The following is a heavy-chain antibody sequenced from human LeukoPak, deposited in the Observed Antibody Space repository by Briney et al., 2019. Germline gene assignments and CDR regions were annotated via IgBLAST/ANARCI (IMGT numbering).Heavy chain of an antibody. CDR3: ARASSKQLAGYLPDGFDI. V-gene: IGHV3-53*04. CDR1: GFTVSSNY. D-gene: IGHD3-9*01. CDR2: IYSGGST. J-gene: IGHJ3*02. Sequence: GGSLRLSCAASGFTVSSNYMSWVRQAPGKGLEWVSVIYSGGSTYYADSVKGRFTISRHNSKNTLYLQMNSLRAEETAVYYCARASSKQLAGYLPDGFDIWGQGTMVTVSS.